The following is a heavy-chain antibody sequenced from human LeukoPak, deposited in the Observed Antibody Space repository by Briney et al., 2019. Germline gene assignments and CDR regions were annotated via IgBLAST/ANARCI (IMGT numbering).Heavy chain of an antibody. J-gene: IGHJ6*03. Sequence: QSGGSLRLSCAASGFTFSSYAMSWVRQAPGKVLEWVSAISGSGGSTYYADSVKGRFTISRDNSKNTLYLQMNSLRADDTVVYYCAKRMVGATSYYYYMDVWGKGTTVTVSS. CDR1: GFTFSSYA. CDR2: ISGSGGST. D-gene: IGHD1-26*01. CDR3: AKRMVGATSYYYYMDV. V-gene: IGHV3-23*01.